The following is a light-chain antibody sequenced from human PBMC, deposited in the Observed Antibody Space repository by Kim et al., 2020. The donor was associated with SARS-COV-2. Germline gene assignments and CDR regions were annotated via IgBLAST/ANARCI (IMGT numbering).Light chain of an antibody. V-gene: IGLV1-44*01. CDR3: AAWDDSLSGFLV. CDR2: SDF. CDR1: TTNIESNT. J-gene: IGLJ2*01. Sequence: QGVTICSSACTTNIESNTVTWYQHPPGTRPKHLIYSDFQRPSGVPDRLSAGKSGTSAYLAISGLQSEEEAVYYCAAWDDSLSGFLVFGGGTKVTVL.